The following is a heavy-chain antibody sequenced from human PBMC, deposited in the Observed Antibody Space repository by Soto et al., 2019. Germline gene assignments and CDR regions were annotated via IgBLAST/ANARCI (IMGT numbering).Heavy chain of an antibody. D-gene: IGHD6-19*01. CDR3: ASPREAVAGNYYYYGMDV. J-gene: IGHJ6*02. V-gene: IGHV1-2*02. CDR2: INPNSGST. CDR1: GYTFTGYY. Sequence: ASVKVSCKASGYTFTGYYMHWVRQAPGQGLEWMGWINPNSGSTNYAQKFQGRVTMTRDTSISTAYMELSRLRSDDTAVYYCASPREAVAGNYYYYGMDVWGQGTTVTVSS.